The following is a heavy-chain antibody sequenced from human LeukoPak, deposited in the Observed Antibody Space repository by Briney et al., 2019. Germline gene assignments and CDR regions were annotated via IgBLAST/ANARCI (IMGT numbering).Heavy chain of an antibody. CDR2: IFYSGST. CDR1: GGSISSSSYF. CDR3: ARSRGIAAAGRFDP. Sequence: SETPSLTCTVSGGSISSSSYFWGWIRQPPGKGLEWIGSIFYSGSTYYNPSLKSRVTIFVDTSKNQFSLKLSAVTAADTAVYYCARSRGIAAAGRFDPWGQGTLVTVSS. V-gene: IGHV4-39*01. J-gene: IGHJ5*02. D-gene: IGHD6-13*01.